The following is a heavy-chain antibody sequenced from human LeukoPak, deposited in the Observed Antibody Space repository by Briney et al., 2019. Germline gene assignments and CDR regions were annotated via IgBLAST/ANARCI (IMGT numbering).Heavy chain of an antibody. J-gene: IGHJ4*02. Sequence: PSETLSLTCTVSGGSTSSYYWSWIRQPPGKGLEWIGNVYYSGSTNYNPSLKSRVTISVDTSKNQFSLKLSSVTAADTAVYYCARGLRTTVDYWGQGTLVTVSS. CDR2: VYYSGST. D-gene: IGHD4-17*01. V-gene: IGHV4-59*01. CDR1: GGSTSSYY. CDR3: ARGLRTTVDY.